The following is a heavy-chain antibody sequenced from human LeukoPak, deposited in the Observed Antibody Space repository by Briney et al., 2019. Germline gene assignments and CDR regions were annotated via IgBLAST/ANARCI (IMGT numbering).Heavy chain of an antibody. CDR2: INWNGGST. V-gene: IGHV3-20*04. CDR3: ARSVYGSGRENGSFDY. J-gene: IGHJ4*02. CDR1: GFTFDDYG. D-gene: IGHD3-10*01. Sequence: GGSLRLSCAASGFTFDDYGMSWVRQAPGKGLEWVSGINWNGGSTGYADPVKGRFTISRDNAKNSLYLQMNRLRAEDTALYYCARSVYGSGRENGSFDYWGQGTLVTVSS.